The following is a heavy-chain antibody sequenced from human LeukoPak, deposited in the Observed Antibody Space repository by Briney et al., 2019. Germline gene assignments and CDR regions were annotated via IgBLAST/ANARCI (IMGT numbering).Heavy chain of an antibody. V-gene: IGHV3-11*01. D-gene: IGHD5-18*01. CDR1: GFTFSDSY. CDR3: ARGKSPAMFTPVDY. Sequence: PGGSLRLSCAASGFTFSDSYMSWIRQPPGKGLWWISCISTSGGTNYYADSVKGRFTISRDNAKKSLYLQMNSLRAEDTAVYYCARGKSPAMFTPVDYWGQGSLVTVSP. CDR2: ISTSGGTN. J-gene: IGHJ4*02.